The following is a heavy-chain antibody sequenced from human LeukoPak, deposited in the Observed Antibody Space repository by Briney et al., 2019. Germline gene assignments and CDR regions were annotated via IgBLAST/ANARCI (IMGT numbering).Heavy chain of an antibody. Sequence: ASVKVSCKASGYTFTSYGISWVRQAPGQGLEWMGWISAYNGNTNYAQKLQGRVTMTTDTSTSTAYMELRSLRSDDTAVYYCARDQDGDSWSGYTYWGQGTLVTVSS. J-gene: IGHJ4*02. CDR3: ARDQDGDSWSGYTY. CDR2: ISAYNGNT. V-gene: IGHV1-18*01. D-gene: IGHD3-3*01. CDR1: GYTFTSYG.